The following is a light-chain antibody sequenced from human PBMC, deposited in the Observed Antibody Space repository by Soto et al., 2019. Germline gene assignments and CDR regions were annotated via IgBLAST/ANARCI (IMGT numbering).Light chain of an antibody. CDR3: QQYNNWPPLT. J-gene: IGKJ4*01. CDR2: GAS. V-gene: IGKV3-15*01. Sequence: EKIITQSPPTPSVSPGGRDTPSCRARQSVSSNLAWYQQKPGQAPRLLIYGASTRATGIPARFSGSGSGAEFTLTISSLQSEDFAVYYCQQYNNWPPLTFGGGTKV. CDR1: QSVSSN.